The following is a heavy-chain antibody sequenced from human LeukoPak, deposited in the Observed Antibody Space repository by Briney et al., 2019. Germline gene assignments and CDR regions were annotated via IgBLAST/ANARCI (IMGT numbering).Heavy chain of an antibody. V-gene: IGHV3-7*03. Sequence: GGSLRLSCAASGFTFSSYWMSWVRQAPGKGLEWVANIKQDGSQKYYVDSVKGRFSISRDNAKNSLYLQMNSLRAEDTAVYYCARCWSRPYYYGMDVWGQGTTVTVSS. J-gene: IGHJ6*02. CDR2: IKQDGSQK. D-gene: IGHD3-3*01. CDR1: GFTFSSYW. CDR3: ARCWSRPYYYGMDV.